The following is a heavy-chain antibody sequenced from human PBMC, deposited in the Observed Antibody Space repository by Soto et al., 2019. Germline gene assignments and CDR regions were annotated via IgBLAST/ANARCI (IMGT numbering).Heavy chain of an antibody. CDR3: ARDRDSSSLFDY. CDR2: ISSSSSYI. Sequence: EVQLVESGGGLVKPGGSLRLSCAASGFTFSSYSMNWVRQAPGKGLEWGSSISSSSSYIYYADSVKGRFTISRDNAKNSRYLQMNSRRAEDTAVYYCARDRDSSSLFDYWGQGTLVIVSS. CDR1: GFTFSSYS. J-gene: IGHJ4*02. V-gene: IGHV3-21*01. D-gene: IGHD6-6*01.